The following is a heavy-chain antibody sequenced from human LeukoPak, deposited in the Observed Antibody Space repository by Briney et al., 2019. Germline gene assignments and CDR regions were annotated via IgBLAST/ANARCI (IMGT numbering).Heavy chain of an antibody. CDR2: ISAYNGNT. CDR1: GYTFTSYG. CDR3: ARATYYDFWSGYFYAFDI. Sequence: ASVKVSCKASGYTFTSYGISWVRQAPGQGLEWMGWISAYNGNTNYAQKLRGRVTMTTDTSTSTAYMELRSLRSDDTAVYYCARATYYDFWSGYFYAFDIWGQGTMVTVSS. V-gene: IGHV1-18*01. J-gene: IGHJ3*02. D-gene: IGHD3-3*01.